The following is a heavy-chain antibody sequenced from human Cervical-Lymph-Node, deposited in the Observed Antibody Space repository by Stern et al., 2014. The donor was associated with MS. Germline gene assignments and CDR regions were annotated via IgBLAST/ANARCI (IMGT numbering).Heavy chain of an antibody. V-gene: IGHV1-69*06. CDR2: ITPMFDTA. CDR3: ARLGGPSSY. Sequence: VHLVESGAEVKKPGSSVKVSCKASGGTFTSYVISWVRQASGQGLEWMGGITPMFDTANYTQKFQGKVTITADKSTSTAYMELSRLRFEDTAIYYCARLGGPSSYWGQGTLVTVSS. J-gene: IGHJ4*02. D-gene: IGHD3-10*01. CDR1: GGTFTSYV.